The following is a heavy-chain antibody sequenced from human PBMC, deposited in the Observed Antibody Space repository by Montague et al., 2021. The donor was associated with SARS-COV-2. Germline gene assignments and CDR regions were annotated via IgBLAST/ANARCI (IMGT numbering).Heavy chain of an antibody. CDR3: VRGAPGY. J-gene: IGHJ4*02. Sequence: SETLSLTCAVYGGSFSGYWWTWIRQSPGKVLEWIGGINHSGSTKYNPSLKSRVTISVDTSKNQFSLDLTSVTAADTAVYYCVRGAPGYWGQGTLVTVSS. CDR2: INHSGST. CDR1: GGSFSGYW. V-gene: IGHV4-34*01.